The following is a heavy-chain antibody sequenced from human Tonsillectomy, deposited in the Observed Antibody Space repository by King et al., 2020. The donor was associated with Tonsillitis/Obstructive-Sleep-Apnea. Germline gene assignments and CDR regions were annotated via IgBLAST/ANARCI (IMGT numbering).Heavy chain of an antibody. CDR2: ISGSGDTT. V-gene: IGHV3-23*04. CDR3: AKARVGTGYGFDS. CDR1: GFTFYSYA. Sequence: DVQLVESGGGLAQPGGSLRVSCAASGFTFYSYAMSWVRQAPGKGLEWVSTISGSGDTTDYADSVKGRLTISRDNSKNTVSLQMNGLRGEDTAVYYCAKARVGTGYGFDSWGQGTLVTVSS. D-gene: IGHD3-9*01. J-gene: IGHJ4*02.